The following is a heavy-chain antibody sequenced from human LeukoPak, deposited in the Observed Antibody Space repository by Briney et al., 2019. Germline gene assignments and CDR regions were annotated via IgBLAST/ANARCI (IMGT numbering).Heavy chain of an antibody. CDR2: IKQDGTEM. CDR1: GFIFSSYW. V-gene: IGHV3-7*01. CDR3: ATDGVNYPADFDY. Sequence: PGGSLRLSCAASGFIFSSYWMSWVRQAPGKGLEWVANIKQDGTEMYSVDSVKGRFTISRDNAKNSLYLLMDSLRVEDTAVYYCATDGVNYPADFDYWGQGTLVTVSS. J-gene: IGHJ4*02. D-gene: IGHD5-24*01.